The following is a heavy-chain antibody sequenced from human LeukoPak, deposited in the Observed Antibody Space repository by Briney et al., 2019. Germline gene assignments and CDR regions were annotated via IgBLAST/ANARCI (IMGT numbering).Heavy chain of an antibody. Sequence: PSETLSLTCAVYGGSFSGYYWSWIRQPPGKGLEWIGEINHSGSTNYNPSLKSRVTISVDTSKNQFSLKLSSVTAADTAVYYCARVGYSYGFSHYYYGMDVWGQGTTVTASS. CDR3: ARVGYSYGFSHYYYGMDV. CDR1: GGSFSGYY. D-gene: IGHD5-18*01. CDR2: INHSGST. J-gene: IGHJ6*02. V-gene: IGHV4-34*01.